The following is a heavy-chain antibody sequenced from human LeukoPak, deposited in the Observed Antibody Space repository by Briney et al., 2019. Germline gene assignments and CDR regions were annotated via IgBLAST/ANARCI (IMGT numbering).Heavy chain of an antibody. V-gene: IGHV3-21*01. Sequence: GGSLRLSCAASGFTFSSHEMNWVRQAPGKGLQWVSSVSSSGSYIYYADSGKGRFTISRDNAKNSLYLQMNSLRAEDTAVYYWARGLGGATPAPFDYWGQGTLVTVSS. D-gene: IGHD3-16*01. CDR1: GFTFSSHE. J-gene: IGHJ4*02. CDR2: VSSSGSYI. CDR3: ARGLGGATPAPFDY.